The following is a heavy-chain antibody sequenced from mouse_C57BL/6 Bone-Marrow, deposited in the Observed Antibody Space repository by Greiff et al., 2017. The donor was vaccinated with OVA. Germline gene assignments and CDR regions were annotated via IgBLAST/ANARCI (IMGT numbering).Heavy chain of an antibody. CDR3: AKEGIYYDYEDY. Sequence: QVQLQQSGAELVKPGASVKMSCKASGYTFTSYWITWVKQRPGQGLEWIGDIYPGSGSTNYNEKFKSKATLTVGTSSSTAYMQLSSLTSEDSAVYYCAKEGIYYDYEDYWGQGTTLTVSS. V-gene: IGHV1-55*01. J-gene: IGHJ2*01. CDR2: IYPGSGST. D-gene: IGHD2-4*01. CDR1: GYTFTSYW.